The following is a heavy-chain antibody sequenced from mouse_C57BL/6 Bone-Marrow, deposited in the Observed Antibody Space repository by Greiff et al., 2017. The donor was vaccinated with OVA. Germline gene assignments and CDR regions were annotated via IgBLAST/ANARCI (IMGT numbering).Heavy chain of an antibody. CDR3: ARYTTVVAKRWYFDV. J-gene: IGHJ1*03. CDR2: IYPRSGNT. D-gene: IGHD1-1*01. Sequence: VQLQQSGAELARPGASVKLSCKASGYTFTSYGISWVKQRTGQGLEWIGEIYPRSGNTYYNEKFKGKATLTADKSSSTAYMELRSLTSEDSAVYFCARYTTVVAKRWYFDVWGTGTTVTVSS. CDR1: GYTFTSYG. V-gene: IGHV1-81*01.